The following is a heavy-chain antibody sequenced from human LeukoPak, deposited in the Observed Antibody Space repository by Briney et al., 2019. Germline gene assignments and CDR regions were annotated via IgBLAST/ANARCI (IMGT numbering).Heavy chain of an antibody. V-gene: IGHV3-21*01. CDR1: GFTFSSYS. CDR2: ISSSSSYI. J-gene: IGHJ3*02. D-gene: IGHD6-19*01. Sequence: GGSLRLSCAASGFTFSSYSMNWVRQAPGKGLEWVSSISSSSSYIYYADSVKGRFTISRDSAKNSLYLQMNSLRAEDTAVYYCARGVAVAGDAFDIWGQGTMVTVSS. CDR3: ARGVAVAGDAFDI.